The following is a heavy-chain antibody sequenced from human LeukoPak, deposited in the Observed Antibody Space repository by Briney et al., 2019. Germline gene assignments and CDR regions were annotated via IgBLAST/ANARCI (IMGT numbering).Heavy chain of an antibody. Sequence: GSVKVSCKASGYTFTSYGITWVRQAPGQGLEWMGWISAYNGNTKYAQKVQGRVIMTTDTSTQTAYMELGSLRSDDTAVYYCARITMDYFDYWGQGTLVTVSS. J-gene: IGHJ4*02. D-gene: IGHD3-10*01. CDR2: ISAYNGNT. CDR3: ARITMDYFDY. V-gene: IGHV1-18*01. CDR1: GYTFTSYG.